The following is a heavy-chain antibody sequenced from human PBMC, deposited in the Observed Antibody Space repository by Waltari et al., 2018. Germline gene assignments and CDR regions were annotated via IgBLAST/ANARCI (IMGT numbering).Heavy chain of an antibody. Sequence: QVQLVQAGAEVTKPGASVKVSCKASGYTFTSYAINWVRQATGQGLEWMGWMNPNSGNTGYAQKFQGRVTITRNTSISTAYMELSSLRSEDTAVYYCARGRPRTTVTLGAFDYWGQGTLVTVSS. CDR2: MNPNSGNT. V-gene: IGHV1-8*03. CDR3: ARGRPRTTVTLGAFDY. CDR1: GYTFTSYA. J-gene: IGHJ4*02. D-gene: IGHD4-17*01.